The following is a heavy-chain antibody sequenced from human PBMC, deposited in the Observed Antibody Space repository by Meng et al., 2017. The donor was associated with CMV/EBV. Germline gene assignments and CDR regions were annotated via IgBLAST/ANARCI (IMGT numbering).Heavy chain of an antibody. Sequence: GESLKISCAASGFTFSSYAMHWVRQAPGKGLEYVSAISSNGGSTYYADSVKGRFTISRDNSKNTLYLQMGSLRAEDMAVYYCARDLVDTYSNPPYGMDVWGKGTTVTVSS. V-gene: IGHV3-64*02. CDR1: GFTFSSYA. CDR2: ISSNGGST. CDR3: ARDLVDTYSNPPYGMDV. J-gene: IGHJ6*04. D-gene: IGHD4-11*01.